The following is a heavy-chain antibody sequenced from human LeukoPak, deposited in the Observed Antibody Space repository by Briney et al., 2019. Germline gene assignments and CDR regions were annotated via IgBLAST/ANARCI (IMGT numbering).Heavy chain of an antibody. Sequence: TGGSLRLSCAASGFTFSSYWMNWVRQAPGKGLEWVANIKQDGNEKYYVDSVKSRFTISRDNTKNSLYVQMNSLRVEDTAVYYCAKPITVSGATDAFDIWGQGTMVTVSS. CDR2: IKQDGNEK. V-gene: IGHV3-7*01. J-gene: IGHJ3*02. D-gene: IGHD3-3*01. CDR1: GFTFSSYW. CDR3: AKPITVSGATDAFDI.